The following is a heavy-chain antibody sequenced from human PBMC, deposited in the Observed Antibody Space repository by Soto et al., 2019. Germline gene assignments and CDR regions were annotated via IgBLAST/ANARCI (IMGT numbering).Heavy chain of an antibody. CDR2: ISFDGRDK. J-gene: IGHJ4*02. CDR3: AKVPYYYDPSGYYD. Sequence: QGQLVESGGGVVQPGRSLRLSCAASGFTFSDYGMHWVRQAPGKGLEWVAVISFDGRDKSYTDSVKGRFTISRDNSKNTLYLQMNSLRAEDTAVYYCAKVPYYYDPSGYYDWGQGILVTVSS. V-gene: IGHV3-30*18. D-gene: IGHD3-22*01. CDR1: GFTFSDYG.